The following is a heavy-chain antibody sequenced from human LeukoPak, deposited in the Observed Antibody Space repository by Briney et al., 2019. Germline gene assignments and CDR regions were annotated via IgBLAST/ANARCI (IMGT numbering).Heavy chain of an antibody. D-gene: IGHD2-15*01. J-gene: IGHJ4*02. V-gene: IGHV4-59*12. Sequence: SETLSLTCTVSGGSISSYYWSWIRQPPGKGLEWIGYIYYSGSTNYNPSLKSRVTISVDSSKNQFSLELSSVTAADTAVYYCARGRGVVVRDWFDYWGQGTLVTVSS. CDR1: GGSISSYY. CDR3: ARGRGVVVRDWFDY. CDR2: IYYSGST.